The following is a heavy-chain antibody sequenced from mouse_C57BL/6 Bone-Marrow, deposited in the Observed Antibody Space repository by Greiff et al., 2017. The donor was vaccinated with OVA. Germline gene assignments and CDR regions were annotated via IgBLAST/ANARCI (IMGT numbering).Heavy chain of an antibody. V-gene: IGHV1-64*01. J-gene: IGHJ3*01. CDR2: IHPNSGST. CDR1: GYTFTSYW. CDR3: ARGHRTRFAY. Sequence: VQLQQPGAELVKPGASVKLSCKASGYTFTSYWMHWVKQRPGQGLEWIGMIHPNSGSTNYNEKLKSKVTLTVDKSSSTAYMQLSSLTSKDSAIYDCARGHRTRFAYWGQGTLVTVSA.